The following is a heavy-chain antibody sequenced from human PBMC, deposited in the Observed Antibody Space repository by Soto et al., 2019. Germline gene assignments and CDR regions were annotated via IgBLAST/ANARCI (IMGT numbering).Heavy chain of an antibody. V-gene: IGHV4-4*02. Sequence: ASETLSLTCTVSGDSISSTRWWSWVRQSPGKGLEWIGDIYYSGTTNYNPSLKSRVTISIDTSKNQIFLKMTSVTAADTAVYYCARDRPRAYSDGFDYWGQGTLVTVSS. CDR2: IYYSGTT. CDR1: GDSISSTRW. D-gene: IGHD5-18*01. J-gene: IGHJ4*02. CDR3: ARDRPRAYSDGFDY.